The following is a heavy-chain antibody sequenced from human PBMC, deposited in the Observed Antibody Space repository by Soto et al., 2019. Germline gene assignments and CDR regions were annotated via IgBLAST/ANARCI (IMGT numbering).Heavy chain of an antibody. V-gene: IGHV3-48*03. D-gene: IGHD6-13*01. CDR2: ISSSDSTI. CDR3: ARVQSRIAAAGTFDY. Sequence: GGSLRLSCAASGFAFSSYEMIWVRQAPGKGLEWVSYISSSDSTIYHADSVKGRFTITRDNSKNSLYLQMNSLRAEDTAVYYWARVQSRIAAAGTFDYWGQGTLVTVSS. CDR1: GFAFSSYE. J-gene: IGHJ4*02.